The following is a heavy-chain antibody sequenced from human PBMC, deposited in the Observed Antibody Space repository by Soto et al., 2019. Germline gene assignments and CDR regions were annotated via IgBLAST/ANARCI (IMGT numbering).Heavy chain of an antibody. Sequence: SETLSLTCTVSGGSISSSSYYWGWIRQPPGKGLEWIGSIYYSGSTYYNPSLKSRVTISVDTSKNQFSLKLSSVTAADTAVYYCARHLRDDILTGPGTSDYYYYMDVWGKGTTVTVSS. CDR1: GGSISSSSYY. CDR3: ARHLRDDILTGPGTSDYYYYMDV. V-gene: IGHV4-39*01. J-gene: IGHJ6*03. CDR2: IYYSGST. D-gene: IGHD3-9*01.